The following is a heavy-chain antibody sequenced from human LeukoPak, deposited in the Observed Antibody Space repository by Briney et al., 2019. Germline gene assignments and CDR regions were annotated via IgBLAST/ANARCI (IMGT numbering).Heavy chain of an antibody. Sequence: PGGSLRLSCAAAGFTFSIYSMNWGRQAPGEVLEVVACVSSGSSYKYYADSVKGRFTISRDNSKNSLYLQMNSLRAEDTAVYYCARNAYGAQTPSDGWGQGTTVTV. CDR3: ARNAYGAQTPSDG. CDR1: GFTFSIYS. V-gene: IGHV3-21*04. D-gene: IGHD4-17*01. J-gene: IGHJ6*02. CDR2: VSSGSSYK.